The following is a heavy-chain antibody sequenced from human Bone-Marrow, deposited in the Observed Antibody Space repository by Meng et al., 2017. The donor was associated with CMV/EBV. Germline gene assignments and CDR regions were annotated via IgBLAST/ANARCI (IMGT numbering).Heavy chain of an antibody. V-gene: IGHV3-21*04. Sequence: GESLKISCAASGFTFSSYSMNWVRQAPGKGLEWVSSISSSSSYIYYADSVKGRFTISRDNSKNTLYLQMNSLRAEDTAVYYRANLDYDFWSGFPCDYLGQGTLVTVSS. CDR2: ISSSSSYI. J-gene: IGHJ4*02. CDR1: GFTFSSYS. CDR3: ANLDYDFWSGFPCDY. D-gene: IGHD3-3*01.